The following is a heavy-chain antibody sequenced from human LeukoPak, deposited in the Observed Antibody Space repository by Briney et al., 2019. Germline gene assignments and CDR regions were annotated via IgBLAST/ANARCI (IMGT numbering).Heavy chain of an antibody. CDR3: ARDPDGLRYFDWLPLDY. V-gene: IGHV3-11*01. CDR1: GFTLRDYY. J-gene: IGHJ4*02. Sequence: GGSLRLFCAGSGFTLRDYYMSWIRQAPGKGLEWVSYVSSSGSTIYYADSVKGRFAISRDNAKNSLYLQMNSLRAEDTAVYYRARDPDGLRYFDWLPLDYWGQGTLVTVSS. CDR2: VSSSGSTI. D-gene: IGHD3-9*01.